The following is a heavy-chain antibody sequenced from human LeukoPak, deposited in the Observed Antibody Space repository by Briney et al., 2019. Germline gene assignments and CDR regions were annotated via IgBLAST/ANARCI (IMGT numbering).Heavy chain of an antibody. D-gene: IGHD2-15*01. CDR3: AKDLRYCSGSRCYWPDGVFDY. CDR2: IKQDGSEK. CDR1: GFTFSSYW. V-gene: IGHV3-7*01. J-gene: IGHJ4*02. Sequence: GGSLRLSCAASGFTFSSYWMSWVRQAPGKGLEWVANIKQDGSEKYYVDSVKGRFTISRDNAKNSLYLQMNSLSAADTAMYYCAKDLRYCSGSRCYWPDGVFDYWGQGTLVTVSS.